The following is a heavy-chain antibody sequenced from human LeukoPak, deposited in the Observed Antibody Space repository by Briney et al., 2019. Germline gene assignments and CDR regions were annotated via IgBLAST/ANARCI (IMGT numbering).Heavy chain of an antibody. J-gene: IGHJ4*02. Sequence: GGSLRLSCAASGFTFSSYAMSWVRQAPGKGLEWVSAISGSGGSTSYADSVKGRFTISRDNSKNTLYLQMNSLRAEDTAVYYCAKVRDGDYGYYFDYWGQGTLVTVSS. V-gene: IGHV3-23*01. CDR2: ISGSGGST. D-gene: IGHD2-21*02. CDR3: AKVRDGDYGYYFDY. CDR1: GFTFSSYA.